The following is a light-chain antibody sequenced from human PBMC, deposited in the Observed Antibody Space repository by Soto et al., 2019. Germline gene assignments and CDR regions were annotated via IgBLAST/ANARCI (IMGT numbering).Light chain of an antibody. CDR1: QSVSSK. J-gene: IGKJ3*01. CDR3: QQYDNWPFT. CDR2: GAS. Sequence: EVVMTQSPATLSVSPGEGATLSCRASQSVSSKLAWYQQKPGQAPRLLIYGASTRATGIPARFSGSESGTESALTISSLKSEDFAVYYCQQYDNWPFTLGPRTKVDIK. V-gene: IGKV3-15*01.